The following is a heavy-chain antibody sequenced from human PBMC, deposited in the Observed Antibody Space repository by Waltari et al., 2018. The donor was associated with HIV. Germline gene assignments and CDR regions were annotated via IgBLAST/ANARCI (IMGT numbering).Heavy chain of an antibody. CDR2: INPNSGGK. CDR1: GYTFSDYY. V-gene: IGHV1-2*02. Sequence: QVQLVQSGAEVKEPGASVRVSCKGSGYTFSDYYIHWVRQAPGQGLGWMRWINPNSGGKNYEQKFQGRVTMTRDTSISAVYMEVKGLTYDDTAVYYCARPAVAGTGWFDSWGRGTLVTVSS. D-gene: IGHD6-19*01. CDR3: ARPAVAGTGWFDS. J-gene: IGHJ5*01.